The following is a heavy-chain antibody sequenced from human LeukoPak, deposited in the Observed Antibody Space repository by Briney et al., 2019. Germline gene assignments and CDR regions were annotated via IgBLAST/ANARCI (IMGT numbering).Heavy chain of an antibody. CDR3: VRGSSLRHYQY. V-gene: IGHV4-39*01. D-gene: IGHD3-16*01. CDR1: GGSISSSTYY. J-gene: IGHJ4*02. CDR2: IYYSGST. Sequence: SETLSLTCTVSGGSISSSTYYWGWIRRPPGKGLEWIGSIYYSGSTYYNPSLKSRTTVSVDTSKNQFSLKLSSVTAADTAVYYCVRGSSLRHYQYWGQGTLVTVSS.